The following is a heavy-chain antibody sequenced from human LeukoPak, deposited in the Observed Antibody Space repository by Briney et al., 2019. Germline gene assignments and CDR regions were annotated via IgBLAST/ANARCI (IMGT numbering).Heavy chain of an antibody. CDR1: GFTFSSYA. V-gene: IGHV3-48*04. CDR2: ISSASGSI. J-gene: IGHJ4*02. Sequence: GGSLRLSCAASGFTFSSYAMSWVRQAPGKGLEWVSYISSASGSIYYADSVKGRFTISRDNAKNSLFLQMNSLRVEDTAVYYCARLPAYCSSTKCYYDYWGQGTLVTVSS. CDR3: ARLPAYCSSTKCYYDY. D-gene: IGHD2-2*01.